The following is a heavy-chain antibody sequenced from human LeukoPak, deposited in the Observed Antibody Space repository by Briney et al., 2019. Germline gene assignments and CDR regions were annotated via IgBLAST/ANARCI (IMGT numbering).Heavy chain of an antibody. CDR2: ISADNGNT. J-gene: IGHJ4*02. Sequence: GASVKVSCKASGYTFTNYGFTWVRQAPGQGLEWMGWISADNGNTNYAQKLQGRVTMTTDTSTTTAYMELRSLRSDDTAVYYCARARQGYCSSTSCYPNLFDYWGQGTLVTVSS. CDR3: ARARQGYCSSTSCYPNLFDY. CDR1: GYTFTNYG. D-gene: IGHD2-2*01. V-gene: IGHV1-18*01.